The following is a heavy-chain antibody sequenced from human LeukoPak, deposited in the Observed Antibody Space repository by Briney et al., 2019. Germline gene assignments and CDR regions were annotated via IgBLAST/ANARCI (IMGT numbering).Heavy chain of an antibody. Sequence: SETLSLTCTVSGGSINSYYWSWIRQPPGKGLEWIGYIYYSGSTNYNPSLKSRVTISVDTSKNQFSLKLSSVTAADTAVYYCARTGGDYDSSGYYLDAFDIWGQGTMVTVSS. CDR1: GGSINSYY. V-gene: IGHV4-59*01. CDR3: ARTGGDYDSSGYYLDAFDI. CDR2: IYYSGST. D-gene: IGHD3-22*01. J-gene: IGHJ3*02.